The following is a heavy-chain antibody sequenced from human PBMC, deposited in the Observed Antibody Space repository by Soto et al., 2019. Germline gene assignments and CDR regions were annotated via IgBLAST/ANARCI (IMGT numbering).Heavy chain of an antibody. CDR3: ARTIAAAGTGQLDY. CDR1: GGTFSSYT. Sequence: QVQLVQSGAEVKKPGSSVKVSCKASGGTFSSYTISWVRQAPGQGLEWMGRIIPILGIANYAQKFQGRVTITADKSTSTAYMELSRLRSEDTAVYYCARTIAAAGTGQLDYWGQGTLVTVSS. D-gene: IGHD6-13*01. CDR2: IIPILGIA. V-gene: IGHV1-69*02. J-gene: IGHJ4*02.